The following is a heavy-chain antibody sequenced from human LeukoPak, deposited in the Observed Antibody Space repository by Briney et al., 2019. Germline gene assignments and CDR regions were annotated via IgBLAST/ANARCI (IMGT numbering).Heavy chain of an antibody. J-gene: IGHJ6*02. Sequence: ASVKVSCKASGGTFSSYAISWVRQAPGQGLEWMGGIVPIFGTANYAQKLQGRVTMTTDTSTSTAYMELRSLRSDDTAVYYCARDIGPYSGSYSGMDVWGQGTTVTVSS. CDR3: ARDIGPYSGSYSGMDV. CDR2: IVPIFGTA. D-gene: IGHD1-26*01. V-gene: IGHV1-69*05. CDR1: GGTFSSYA.